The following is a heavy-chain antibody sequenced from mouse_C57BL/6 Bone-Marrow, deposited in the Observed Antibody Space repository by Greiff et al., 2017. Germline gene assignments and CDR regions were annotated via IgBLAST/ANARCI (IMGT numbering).Heavy chain of an antibody. Sequence: EVKLVESGGDLVKPGGSLKLSCAASGFTFSSYGMSWVRQTPDKRLEWVATISSGGSYTYYPDSVKGRFTISRDTAKNTLYLQMSSLKSEDTAMYYCARQSWFDYWGQGTTLTVSS. V-gene: IGHV5-6*01. CDR2: ISSGGSYT. CDR1: GFTFSSYG. CDR3: ARQSWFDY. J-gene: IGHJ2*01.